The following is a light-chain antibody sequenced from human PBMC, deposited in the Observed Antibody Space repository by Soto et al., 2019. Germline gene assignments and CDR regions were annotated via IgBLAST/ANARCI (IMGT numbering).Light chain of an antibody. CDR1: QTIRYS. V-gene: IGKV1-39*01. Sequence: DIQMTQSPSSLSASVGDRVTITCRASQTIRYSLNWYQQKPGKAPKVLIYDASTLQSGVPPRFSGSGSGTDFALTISSLQPEDVATYYCHQSAGSRTWTFGQGTRVEAK. CDR3: HQSAGSRTWT. CDR2: DAS. J-gene: IGKJ1*01.